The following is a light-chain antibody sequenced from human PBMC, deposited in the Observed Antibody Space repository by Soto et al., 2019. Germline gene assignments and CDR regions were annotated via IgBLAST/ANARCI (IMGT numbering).Light chain of an antibody. CDR3: SSYTDSRTYV. CDR1: SSDVGGYNY. Sequence: QSVLTQPASMSGSPGQSITISCTGASSDVGGYNYVSWYQQHPGKAPKLMIYEVSNRPPGVSSRFSGSKSGNTASLTISGLQSEDEADYYCSSYTDSRTYVFGTGTKVTVL. J-gene: IGLJ1*01. CDR2: EVS. V-gene: IGLV2-14*01.